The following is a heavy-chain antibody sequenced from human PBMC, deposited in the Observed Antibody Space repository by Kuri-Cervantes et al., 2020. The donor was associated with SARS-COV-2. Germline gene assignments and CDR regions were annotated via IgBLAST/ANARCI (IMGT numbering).Heavy chain of an antibody. D-gene: IGHD6-13*01. CDR1: GFTFSSYG. Sequence: GESLKISCAASGFTFSSYGMHWVRQAPGKGLEWVAVIRYDGSNKYYADSVKGRFTISRDNSKNTLYLQMNSLRAEDTAVYYCARPHSSSWYGESDWFDPWGQGTLVTVSS. CDR3: ARPHSSSWYGESDWFDP. J-gene: IGHJ5*02. V-gene: IGHV3-30*02. CDR2: IRYDGSNK.